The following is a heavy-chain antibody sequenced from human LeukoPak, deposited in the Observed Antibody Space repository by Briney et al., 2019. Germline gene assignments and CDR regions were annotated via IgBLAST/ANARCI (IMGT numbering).Heavy chain of an antibody. CDR1: GFTVSSNY. D-gene: IGHD4-17*01. CDR2: IYSGGST. V-gene: IGHV3-53*01. Sequence: SGGSLRLSCAASGFTVSSNYMGWVRQAPGKGLEWVSVIYSGGSTYYADSVKGRSTISRDNSKNTLYLQMNSLRAEDTAVYYCATSGYGDYRTYWGQGTLVTVSS. CDR3: ATSGYGDYRTY. J-gene: IGHJ4*02.